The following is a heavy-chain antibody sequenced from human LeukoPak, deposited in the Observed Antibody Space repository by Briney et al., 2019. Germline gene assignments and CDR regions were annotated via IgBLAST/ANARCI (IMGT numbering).Heavy chain of an antibody. J-gene: IGHJ5*02. CDR3: ARGWGSTSSNYFDP. D-gene: IGHD2-2*01. CDR2: IYGSGTT. V-gene: IGHV4-61*02. Sequence: SETLSLTCIVSGDSITSGNFYWSWIRQPAGKGLEWIGRIYGSGTTNYSPSLRSRVTISKDAFKNQFSLKLNSVTAADTAVYYCARGWGSTSSNYFDPWGQGTLVIVSS. CDR1: GDSITSGNFY.